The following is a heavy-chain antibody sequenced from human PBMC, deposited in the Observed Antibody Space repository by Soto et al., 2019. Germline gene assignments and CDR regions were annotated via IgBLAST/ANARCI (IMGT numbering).Heavy chain of an antibody. CDR3: ARTYYYDSSGYYGEYYYYGMDV. J-gene: IGHJ6*02. CDR2: ISSSSSYI. V-gene: IGHV3-21*01. Sequence: GGSLRLSCAASGFSFSSYAMNWVRQAPGKGLEWVSSISSSSSYIYYADSVKGRFTISRDNAKNSLYLQMNSLRAEDTAVYYCARTYYYDSSGYYGEYYYYGMDVWGQGTTVTVSS. D-gene: IGHD3-22*01. CDR1: GFSFSSYA.